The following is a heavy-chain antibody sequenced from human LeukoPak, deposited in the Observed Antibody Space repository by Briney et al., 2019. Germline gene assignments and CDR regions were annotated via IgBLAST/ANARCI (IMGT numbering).Heavy chain of an antibody. Sequence: GASVKVSCKASGGTFSSYAISWVRQAPGQGLEWMGRIIPILGIANYAQKFQGRVTITADKSTSTAYMELSSLRSEDTAVYYCARGCPPGSLRRGYSYGDYWGQGTLVTVSS. CDR2: IIPILGIA. CDR1: GGTFSSYA. CDR3: ARGCPPGSLRRGYSYGDY. V-gene: IGHV1-69*04. J-gene: IGHJ4*02. D-gene: IGHD5-18*01.